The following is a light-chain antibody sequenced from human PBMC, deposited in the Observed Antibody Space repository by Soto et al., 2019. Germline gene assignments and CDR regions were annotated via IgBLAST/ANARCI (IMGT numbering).Light chain of an antibody. CDR3: QHYYSYPGT. J-gene: IGKJ1*01. V-gene: IGKV1-5*03. Sequence: DIQMTQSPSTLSASVGDRVAITCRASQSISTLLAWYQQKPGKAPKLLIYKASSLESGVPSRFSGSGSGTEFALTISSLQPDDFASYYCQHYYSYPGTFGQGTKVEIK. CDR1: QSISTL. CDR2: KAS.